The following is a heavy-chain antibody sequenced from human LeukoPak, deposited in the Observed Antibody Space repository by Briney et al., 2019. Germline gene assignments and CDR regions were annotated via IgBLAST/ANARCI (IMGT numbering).Heavy chain of an antibody. Sequence: SETLSVTCTVSGGSISSQYWSWIRQHPGKGLEWIGYIYYSGSTNYNPSLKSRVTISVDTSKNQFSLKLSSVAAADTAVYYCARERVGYCTNGVCSKGYYFDYWGQGTLVTVSS. D-gene: IGHD2-8*01. CDR2: IYYSGST. J-gene: IGHJ4*02. CDR1: GGSISSQY. CDR3: ARERVGYCTNGVCSKGYYFDY. V-gene: IGHV4-59*11.